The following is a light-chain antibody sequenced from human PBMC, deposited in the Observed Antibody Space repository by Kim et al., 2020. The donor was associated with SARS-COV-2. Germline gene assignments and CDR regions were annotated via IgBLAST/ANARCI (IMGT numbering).Light chain of an antibody. CDR3: GADHGSGSNFVWV. Sequence: WTLSSGYSNYKVDWYQQGPGKGPRFGMRVGTGGIVGSKGDGIPDRFSVLGSGLNRYLTIKNIQEEDESDYHCGADHGSGSNFVWVFGGGTQLTVL. J-gene: IGLJ3*02. V-gene: IGLV9-49*01. CDR1: SGYSNYK. CDR2: VGTGGIVG.